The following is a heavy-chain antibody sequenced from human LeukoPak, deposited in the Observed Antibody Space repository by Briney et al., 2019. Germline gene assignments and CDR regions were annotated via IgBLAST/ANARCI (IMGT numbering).Heavy chain of an antibody. CDR2: IFHSGST. V-gene: IGHV4-59*01. CDR3: ARGAPGGNDYGDY. Sequence: SETLSLTCTVSGGSMSTFYWSWIRQPPGKGLEWIGYIFHSGSTNYNPSLKSRVTISVDTSKNQFSLKLSSVTAADTAVYYCARGAPGGNDYGDYWGQGTLVTVSS. CDR1: GGSMSTFY. J-gene: IGHJ4*02.